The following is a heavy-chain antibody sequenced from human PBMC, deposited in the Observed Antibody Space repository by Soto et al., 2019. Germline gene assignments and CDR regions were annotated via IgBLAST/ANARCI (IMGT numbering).Heavy chain of an antibody. CDR2: IYHSGST. CDR1: GGSISSSNW. Sequence: QVQLQESGPGLGTPSGTLSLTCAVSGGSISSSNWWSWVRQPPGKGLEWIGGIYHSGSTNYNPSLTSRVPISVDKSKNQFYLNLSSVTAADTAVYYCARVQYSGYADWGQGTLVTVSS. J-gene: IGHJ4*02. CDR3: ARVQYSGYAD. V-gene: IGHV4-4*02. D-gene: IGHD5-12*01.